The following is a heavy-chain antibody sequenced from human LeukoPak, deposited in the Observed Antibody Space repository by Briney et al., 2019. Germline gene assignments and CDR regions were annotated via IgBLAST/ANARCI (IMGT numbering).Heavy chain of an antibody. Sequence: GGSLRLSCAASGFTFSSYGMSWVRQAPGKGLEWVSAISGSGGSTYYADSVKGRFTISRDNSKNTLYLQMNSLRAEDTAVYYCAKSRGDYYGSGSYYSQYYFDYWGQGTLVTVSS. J-gene: IGHJ4*02. V-gene: IGHV3-23*01. CDR2: ISGSGGST. CDR3: AKSRGDYYGSGSYYSQYYFDY. CDR1: GFTFSSYG. D-gene: IGHD3-10*01.